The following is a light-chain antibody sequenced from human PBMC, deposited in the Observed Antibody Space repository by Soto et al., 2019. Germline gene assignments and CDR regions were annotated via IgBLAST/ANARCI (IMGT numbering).Light chain of an antibody. Sequence: DIQMTQSPSTLSASVGDRVTITCRASQSISSWLAWYQQKPGKGPKLLIYQASSLESGVPSRFSGSGSGTEFTLPISSLHPDDFATYYCKQYNSYSRPFGKGTKVNIK. J-gene: IGKJ1*01. V-gene: IGKV1-5*03. CDR1: QSISSW. CDR2: QAS. CDR3: KQYNSYSRP.